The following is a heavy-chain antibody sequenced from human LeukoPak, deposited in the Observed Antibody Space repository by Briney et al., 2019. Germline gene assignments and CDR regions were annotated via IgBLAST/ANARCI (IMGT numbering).Heavy chain of an antibody. CDR3: ARDQGYCSGGTCYTVLDY. J-gene: IGHJ4*02. CDR1: GFTFSRYY. V-gene: IGHV3-7*01. CDR2: MXXNGSEK. D-gene: IGHD2-15*01. Sequence: GGSLRLSCAASGFTFSRYYMVWVRQAPGKGLEXXXXMXXNGSEKQYVDSVKGRFTMSRDNVKSSLFLQMSSLGAEDTAVYYCARDQGYCSGGTCYTVLDYWGQGTLVTVSS.